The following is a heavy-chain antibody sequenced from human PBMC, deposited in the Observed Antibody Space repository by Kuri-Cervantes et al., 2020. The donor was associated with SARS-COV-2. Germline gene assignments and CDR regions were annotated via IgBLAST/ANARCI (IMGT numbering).Heavy chain of an antibody. V-gene: IGHV1-46*01. CDR1: GYTFTSYY. CDR2: INPSGGST. J-gene: IGHJ4*02. D-gene: IGHD7-27*01. CDR3: VRAELTGIDY. Sequence: ASVKVSCKASGYTFTSYYMRWVRQAPGQGLEWMGIINPSGGSTSYAQKFQGRVAMTRDTSTSTVYMELSSLRSEDTAVYHCVRAELTGIDYWGQGTLVTVSS.